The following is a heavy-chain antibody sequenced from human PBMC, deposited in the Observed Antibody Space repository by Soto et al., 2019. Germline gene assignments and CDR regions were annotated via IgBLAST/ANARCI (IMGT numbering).Heavy chain of an antibody. J-gene: IGHJ4*02. D-gene: IGHD4-17*01. CDR3: AKEPTAAPRAYFDY. CDR1: GFTFSSYA. V-gene: IGHV3-23*01. Sequence: GGSLRLSCAASGFTFSSYAMSWVRQAPGKGLEWVSAISGSGGSTYYADSVKGRFTISSDNSKKMLYLQMNSLRAEDTAVYYCAKEPTAAPRAYFDYWGQGTLVTVSS. CDR2: ISGSGGST.